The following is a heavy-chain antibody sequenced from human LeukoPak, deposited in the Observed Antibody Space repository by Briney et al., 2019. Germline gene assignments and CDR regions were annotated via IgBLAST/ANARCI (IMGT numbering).Heavy chain of an antibody. CDR2: IKQDGSEK. CDR3: AREYCSGGSCYFSMDV. V-gene: IGHV3-7*01. J-gene: IGHJ6*02. Sequence: GGSLRLSCAASGFTFSNYGMHWVRQAPGKGLEWVANIKQDGSEKYYVDSVKGRFTISRDNAKDSLYLQMNSLRAEDTAVYYCAREYCSGGSCYFSMDVWGQGTTVTVSS. CDR1: GFTFSNYG. D-gene: IGHD2-15*01.